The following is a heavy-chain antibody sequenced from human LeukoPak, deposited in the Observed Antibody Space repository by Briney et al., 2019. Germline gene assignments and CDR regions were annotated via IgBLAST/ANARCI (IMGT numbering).Heavy chain of an antibody. CDR3: TTGLAGARIPQSDY. V-gene: IGHV3-15*05. Sequence: GGSLRLSCAASGFTVNRAWVSWVRQAPGKGLEWVGHMKSKSDGGTTDYAAPVKGRFTVSRDDSKNTLYLQMNSLKTEDTAMYYCTTGLAGARIPQSDYWGQGTLVTVSS. CDR2: MKSKSDGGTT. D-gene: IGHD6-13*01. CDR1: GFTVNRAW. J-gene: IGHJ4*02.